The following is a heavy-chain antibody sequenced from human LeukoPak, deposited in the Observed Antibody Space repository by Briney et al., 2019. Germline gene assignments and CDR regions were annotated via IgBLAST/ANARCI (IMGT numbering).Heavy chain of an antibody. CDR1: GFTFSSYW. D-gene: IGHD1-26*01. V-gene: IGHV3-7*03. CDR2: IKQDGSEK. Sequence: GGSLRLSCAASGFTFSSYWMSWVCQAPGKGLEWVANIKQDGSEKYYVDSVKGRFTVSRDNAKKSLYLQINSLRTEDTADYYCATKSGSYYNYWGRGSLVTVSS. J-gene: IGHJ4*02. CDR3: ATKSGSYYNY.